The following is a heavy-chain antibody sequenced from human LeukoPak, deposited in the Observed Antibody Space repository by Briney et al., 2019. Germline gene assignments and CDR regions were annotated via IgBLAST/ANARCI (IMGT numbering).Heavy chain of an antibody. D-gene: IGHD1-26*01. CDR2: ISSSSSYI. Sequence: GGSLRLSCAASGFTFNTFNMNWVRQAPGKGLEWVSSISSSSSYIYYADSVKGRFTISRDNAKNSLYLQMNSLRAEDTAVYYCARDSRIVGATYWGQGTLVTVSS. CDR1: GFTFNTFN. V-gene: IGHV3-21*01. CDR3: ARDSRIVGATY. J-gene: IGHJ4*02.